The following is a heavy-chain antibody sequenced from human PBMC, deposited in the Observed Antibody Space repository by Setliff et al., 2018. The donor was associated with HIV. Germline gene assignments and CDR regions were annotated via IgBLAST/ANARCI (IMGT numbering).Heavy chain of an antibody. CDR1: GGSISSYY. CDR2: IYKSGTT. D-gene: IGHD6-19*01. Sequence: PSETLSLTCTVSGGSISSYYWSWIRQPPGKGLEWIGYIYKSGTTNYSPSLKSRVTISAGPSKNQFSLKLTSVTAADTAIYYCARQGAVTGHSFDSWGPGALVTVSS. CDR3: ARQGAVTGHSFDS. J-gene: IGHJ4*02. V-gene: IGHV4-59*08.